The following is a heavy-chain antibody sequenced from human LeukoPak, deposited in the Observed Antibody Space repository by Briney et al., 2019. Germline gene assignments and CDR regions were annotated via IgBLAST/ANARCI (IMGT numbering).Heavy chain of an antibody. CDR2: IRYDGSNK. V-gene: IGHV3-30*02. D-gene: IGHD1-1*01. J-gene: IGHJ5*02. CDR1: GFTFSSYG. Sequence: GGSLRLSCAASGFTFSSYGMHWVRQAPGKGLEWVAFIRYDGSNKYYADSVTDRFTISRDNSKNTLYLQMNSPRAEDTAVYYCARGLEFDPWGQGTLVTVSS. CDR3: ARGLEFDP.